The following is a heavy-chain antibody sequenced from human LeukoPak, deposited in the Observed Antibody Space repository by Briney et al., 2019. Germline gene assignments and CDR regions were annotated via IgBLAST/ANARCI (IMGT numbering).Heavy chain of an antibody. CDR3: ARKDGSSSPPFDY. CDR2: INHGGST. J-gene: IGHJ4*02. V-gene: IGHV4-34*01. CDR1: GGSFSGYY. D-gene: IGHD6-6*01. Sequence: SETLSLTCAVYGGSFSGYYWRWIRQPPGKGLEWIGEINHGGSTNYNPSLKSRVTISVDTSKNQFSLKLSSVTAADTAVYYCARKDGSSSPPFDYWGQGTLVTVSS.